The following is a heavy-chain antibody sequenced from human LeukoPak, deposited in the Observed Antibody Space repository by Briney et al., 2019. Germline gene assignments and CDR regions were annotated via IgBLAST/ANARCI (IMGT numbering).Heavy chain of an antibody. J-gene: IGHJ5*02. CDR1: GYTFTSYD. CDR2: MNPNSGNT. V-gene: IGHV1-8*01. Sequence: ASVKVSCKASGYTFTSYDINWVRQATGQGLEWTGWMNPNSGNTGYAQKFQGRVTMTRNTSISTTYMELSSLRSEDTAVYYCARGPYYDILTGYYGNWFDPWGQGTLVTASS. CDR3: ARGPYYDILTGYYGNWFDP. D-gene: IGHD3-9*01.